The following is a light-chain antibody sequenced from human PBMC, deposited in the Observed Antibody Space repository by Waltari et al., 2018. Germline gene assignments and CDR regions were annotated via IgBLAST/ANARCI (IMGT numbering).Light chain of an antibody. J-gene: IGLJ7*01. CDR1: SFNIGTNY. CDR2: ENS. CDR3: GTWDSSLSGAV. V-gene: IGLV1-51*02. Sequence: QSVLTQPPSVSAAPGQRVTIPCSGGSFNIGTNYVSWSRHFPGTAPKLLIDENSERPSGIPGRFSGSKSGTSATLDITGLQAGNEADYYCGTWDSSLSGAVFGGGTPLTVL.